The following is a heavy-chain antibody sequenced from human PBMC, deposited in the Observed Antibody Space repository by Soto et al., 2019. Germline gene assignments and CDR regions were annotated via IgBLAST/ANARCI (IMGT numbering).Heavy chain of an antibody. CDR3: AKVPEYRDGSSFYYFDS. Sequence: GSLRLSCAASGFTFSDFAMNWVRQTPGKRLEWVSIITTTGDTSYCADSVKGRFTISRDNSKNMLYLQMNNLRVDDTAIYFCAKVPEYRDGSSFYYFDSWGQGAPVTVSS. J-gene: IGHJ4*02. D-gene: IGHD6-6*01. CDR1: GFTFSDFA. CDR2: ITTTGDTS. V-gene: IGHV3-23*01.